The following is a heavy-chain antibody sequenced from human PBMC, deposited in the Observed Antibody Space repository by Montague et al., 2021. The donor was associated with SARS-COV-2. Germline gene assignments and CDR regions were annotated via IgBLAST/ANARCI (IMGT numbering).Heavy chain of an antibody. V-gene: IGHV3-7*03. CDR3: ARDLRRESLRLTPYYYYGMDV. CDR2: IKQDGSEK. Sequence: SLRLSCAASGFTFSSYWMSWVRQAPGKGLEWVANIKQDGSEKYYVDSVKGRFTISRDNAKNSLYLQMNSLRAEDTAVYYCARDLRRESLRLTPYYYYGMDVWGQGTTITVSS. CDR1: GFTFSSYW. D-gene: IGHD5-12*01. J-gene: IGHJ6*02.